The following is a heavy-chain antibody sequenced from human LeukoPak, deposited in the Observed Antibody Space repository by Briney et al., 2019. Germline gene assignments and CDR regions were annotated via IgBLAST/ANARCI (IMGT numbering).Heavy chain of an antibody. J-gene: IGHJ5*02. CDR3: ARGQSGVRGATVPNLMGFDP. V-gene: IGHV4-61*02. Sequence: SETLSLTCTVSGVSISSASYYWSWIRQPAGKGLEWIGRIHTSGNTNYNPSLKSRVTISIDTSKNQISLILSSVTAADTAVYFCARGQSGVRGATVPNLMGFDPWGQGTLVIVSS. CDR1: GVSISSASYY. D-gene: IGHD3-10*01. CDR2: IHTSGNT.